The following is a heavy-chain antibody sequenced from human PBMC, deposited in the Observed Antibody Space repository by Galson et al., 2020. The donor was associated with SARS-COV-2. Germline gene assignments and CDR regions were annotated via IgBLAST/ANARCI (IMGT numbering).Heavy chain of an antibody. V-gene: IGHV3-7*04. CDR2: IKQDGSEK. CDR1: GFNFSSYW. CDR3: ARGAGGWGSNYYYYYYYMDV. Sequence: GGSLRLSCAASGFNFSSYWMSWVRQAPGKGLEWVANIKQDGSEKYYVDSVKGRFTISRDNAKNSLYLQMNSLRAEDTAVYYCARGAGGWGSNYYYYYYYMDVWGKGTTVTISS. D-gene: IGHD3-10*01. J-gene: IGHJ6*03.